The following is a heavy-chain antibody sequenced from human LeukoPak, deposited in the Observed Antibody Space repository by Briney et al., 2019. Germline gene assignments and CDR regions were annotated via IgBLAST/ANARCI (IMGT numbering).Heavy chain of an antibody. V-gene: IGHV3-53*01. Sequence: GGSLRLSCAASGFIVSSNYMSWVRQAPGKGLEWVSIIYSGGTTYYADSVKGRFTISRDNSKNTLYLQMNSLRAEDTAVYYCAKDRAFYYDSSAVSRYWGQGTLVTVSS. CDR1: GFIVSSNY. J-gene: IGHJ4*02. D-gene: IGHD3-22*01. CDR2: IYSGGTT. CDR3: AKDRAFYYDSSAVSRY.